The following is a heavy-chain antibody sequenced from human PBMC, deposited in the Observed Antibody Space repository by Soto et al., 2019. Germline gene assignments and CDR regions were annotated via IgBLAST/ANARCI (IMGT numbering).Heavy chain of an antibody. V-gene: IGHV3-74*03. CDR2: IGPDVTEI. D-gene: IGHD1-26*01. Sequence: PGGSLRLSCSDSGFTFGNFWIHWVRQAPGKGLEWVSHIGPDVTEIVYADSVKGRFIISRDNARNTVYLQMNSLEAEDTAVYYCAKLPWEVAQSWGQGTLVTVSS. CDR3: AKLPWEVAQS. J-gene: IGHJ5*02. CDR1: GFTFGNFW.